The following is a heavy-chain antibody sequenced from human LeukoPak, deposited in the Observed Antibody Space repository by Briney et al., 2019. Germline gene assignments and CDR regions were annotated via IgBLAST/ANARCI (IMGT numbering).Heavy chain of an antibody. Sequence: GGSLRLSCGASGFTFSGYSMNWVRHAPGKGREWVSSISTSSSYINYADSVEGRFTISRDNAKKSLYLQMNSLRAEDTAVYYCARGRAVVAASDNWFDPWGQGTLVTVSP. V-gene: IGHV3-21*01. CDR3: ARGRAVVAASDNWFDP. D-gene: IGHD2-15*01. J-gene: IGHJ5*02. CDR1: GFTFSGYS. CDR2: ISTSSSYI.